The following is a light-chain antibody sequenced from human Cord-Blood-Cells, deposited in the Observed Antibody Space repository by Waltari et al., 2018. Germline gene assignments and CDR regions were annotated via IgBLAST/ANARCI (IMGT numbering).Light chain of an antibody. CDR2: AAS. J-gene: IGKJ4*01. CDR1: QSISSY. CDR3: QHSYSTPLVT. Sequence: DLQMTESPSSLSASVGDRVTITCRASQSISSYLNWSQQKPGKAPKLLIYAASSLQSGVPSRFSVSGSGTDFTLTISSLQPEDCATYYCQHSYSTPLVTFGGGTKVEIK. V-gene: IGKV1-39*01.